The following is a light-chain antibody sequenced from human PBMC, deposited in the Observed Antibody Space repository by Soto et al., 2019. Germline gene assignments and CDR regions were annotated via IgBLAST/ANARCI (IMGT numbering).Light chain of an antibody. CDR1: QTVSSNY. CDR2: GAS. J-gene: IGKJ1*01. Sequence: EIILTQSPDTLSLSPGERATLSCRASQTVSSNYLAWCQQRPGQAPRLLIYGASTRAAGIPDRFSGSGSGTDFTLTISRLEPEDFAVYYCQQYDTSPWTFGQGTKVDIK. CDR3: QQYDTSPWT. V-gene: IGKV3-20*01.